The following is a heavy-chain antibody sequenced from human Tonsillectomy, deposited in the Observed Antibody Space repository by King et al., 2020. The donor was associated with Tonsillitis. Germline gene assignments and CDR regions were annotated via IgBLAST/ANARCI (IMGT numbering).Heavy chain of an antibody. Sequence: VQLVESGAEVKKPGSSVKVSCKASGGTFSSYAISWVRQAPGQGLEWMGRIIPILGIANYAQKFQGRVTITADKSTSTAYMELSSLRSEDTAVYYCARDLDLNWFDPWGQGTLVAVSS. CDR3: ARDLDLNWFDP. V-gene: IGHV1-69*09. J-gene: IGHJ5*02. CDR1: GGTFSSYA. D-gene: IGHD3/OR15-3a*01. CDR2: IIPILGIA.